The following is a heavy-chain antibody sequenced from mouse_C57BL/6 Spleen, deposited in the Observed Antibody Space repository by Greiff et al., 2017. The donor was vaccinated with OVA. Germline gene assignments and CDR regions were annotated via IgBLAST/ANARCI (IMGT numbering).Heavy chain of an antibody. CDR2: ISSGGGYI. CDR1: GFTFSSYA. Sequence: EVKVVESGEGLVKPGGSLKLSCAASGFTFSSYAMSWVRQTPEKRLEWVAYISSGGGYIYYADTVKGRFTISRDNARNTLYLQMSSLKSEDTAMYYCAREKREWAMVTEAWFAYWGQGTLVTVSA. J-gene: IGHJ3*01. V-gene: IGHV5S21*01. CDR3: AREKREWAMVTEAWFAY. D-gene: IGHD2-2*01.